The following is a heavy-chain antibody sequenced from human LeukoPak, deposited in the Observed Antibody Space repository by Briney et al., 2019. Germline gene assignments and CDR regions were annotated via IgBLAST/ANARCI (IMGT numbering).Heavy chain of an antibody. J-gene: IGHJ5*02. V-gene: IGHV3-66*01. CDR3: ARGRWFDP. Sequence: GGSLRLSCAVSGFTVSSNYMSWVRQAPGKGLEWVSVIYSGGSTYYADSVKGRFTVSRDNSKNTLYLQMNSLRVEDTAVYYCARGRWFDPWGQGTLVTVSS. CDR1: GFTVSSNY. CDR2: IYSGGST.